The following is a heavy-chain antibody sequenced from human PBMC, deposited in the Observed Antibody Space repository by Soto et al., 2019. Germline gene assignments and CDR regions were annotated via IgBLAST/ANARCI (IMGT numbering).Heavy chain of an antibody. Sequence: SETLSLTCTVSGGSISSGDYYWSWIRQPPGKGLEWIGYIYYSGSTYYNPSLKSRVTISVDTSKNQFSLKLSSVTAADTAVYYCASIPPKHSGYESYYFDYWGQGNLVPVSP. CDR2: IYYSGST. J-gene: IGHJ4*02. CDR1: GGSISSGDYY. D-gene: IGHD5-12*01. CDR3: ASIPPKHSGYESYYFDY. V-gene: IGHV4-30-4*01.